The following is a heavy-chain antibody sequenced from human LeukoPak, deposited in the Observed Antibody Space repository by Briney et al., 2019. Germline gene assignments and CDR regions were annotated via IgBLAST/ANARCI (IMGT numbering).Heavy chain of an antibody. CDR1: GYTFTSYG. D-gene: IGHD2-21*02. V-gene: IGHV1-18*01. CDR3: ARGAGRDIVVVTAIDDAFDI. Sequence: GASVKVSCEASGYTFTSYGISWVRQAPGQGLEWMGWISAYNGNTNYAQKLQGRVTMTTDTSTSTAYMELRSLRSDDTAVYYCARGAGRDIVVVTAIDDAFDIWGQGTMVTVSS. J-gene: IGHJ3*02. CDR2: ISAYNGNT.